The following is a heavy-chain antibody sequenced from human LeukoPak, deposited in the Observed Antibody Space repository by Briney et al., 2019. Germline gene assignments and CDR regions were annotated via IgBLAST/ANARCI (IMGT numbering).Heavy chain of an antibody. D-gene: IGHD2-21*02. CDR1: GYTFGIYG. CDR2: ISPYDGDT. Sequence: ASVKVSCKASGYTFGIYGISWVRQAPGQGLEWMAWISPYDGDTNYAQKVEGRVTMTTETSTNTAYMELRSLRSDDTAIYYCARDYCTRGGDCYKEDLFDPWGQGTLVTVSA. CDR3: ARDYCTRGGDCYKEDLFDP. J-gene: IGHJ5*02. V-gene: IGHV1-18*01.